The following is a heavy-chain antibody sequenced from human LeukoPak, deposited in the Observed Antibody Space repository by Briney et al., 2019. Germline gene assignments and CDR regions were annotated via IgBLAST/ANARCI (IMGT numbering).Heavy chain of an antibody. D-gene: IGHD3-10*01. Sequence: PGGSLRLSCAASGFTFDDYAMHWVRQAPGKGLEWVSGISWNSGSIGYADSVKGRFTISRDNAKSSLYLQMNSLRAEDTALYYCAKDTYYYGSGSYPPNYYYYGMDVWGQGTTVTVSS. CDR3: AKDTYYYGSGSYPPNYYYYGMDV. CDR1: GFTFDDYA. CDR2: ISWNSGSI. V-gene: IGHV3-9*01. J-gene: IGHJ6*02.